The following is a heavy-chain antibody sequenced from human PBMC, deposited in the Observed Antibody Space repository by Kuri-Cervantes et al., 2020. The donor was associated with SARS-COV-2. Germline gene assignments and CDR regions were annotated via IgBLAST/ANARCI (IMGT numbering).Heavy chain of an antibody. Sequence: GESLKISCSASGSTFSSYAMHWVRQAPGKGLECVSAISSNGGSTYYADSVKGRFTISRDNSKNTLYLQMSSLRAEDTAVYYCVKVNNPQAAIYYFDYWGQGTLVTVSS. CDR2: ISSNGGST. D-gene: IGHD2-2*01. J-gene: IGHJ4*02. CDR1: GSTFSSYA. V-gene: IGHV3-64D*08. CDR3: VKVNNPQAAIYYFDY.